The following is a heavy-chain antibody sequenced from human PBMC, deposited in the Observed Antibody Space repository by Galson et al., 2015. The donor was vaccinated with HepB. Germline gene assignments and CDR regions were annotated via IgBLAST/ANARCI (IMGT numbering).Heavy chain of an antibody. CDR2: INHSGST. J-gene: IGHJ6*03. D-gene: IGHD2-2*01. V-gene: IGHV4-34*01. CDR3: ARTGAYCTTTSCYPHYYYSYMDV. Sequence: RQPPGKGLEWIGEINHSGSTNYKPSLKSRVTISVDTSKNQFSLKLSSVTAADTAVYYCARTGAYCTTTSCYPHYYYSYMDVWGKGTTVTVSS.